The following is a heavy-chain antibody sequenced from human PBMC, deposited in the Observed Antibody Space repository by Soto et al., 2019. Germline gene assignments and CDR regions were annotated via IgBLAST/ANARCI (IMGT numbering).Heavy chain of an antibody. D-gene: IGHD3-10*01. J-gene: IGHJ5*02. CDR2: IYHSGST. CDR3: ARLLGYSSGSYYIGNWFDP. V-gene: IGHV4-38-2*01. Sequence: PSETLSLTCAVSGYSISSGYYWGWIRQPPGKGLEWIGSIYHSGSTYYNPSLKSRVTISVDTSKNQFSLKLSSVTAADTAVYYCARLLGYSSGSYYIGNWFDPWGQGTLVTVSS. CDR1: GYSISSGYY.